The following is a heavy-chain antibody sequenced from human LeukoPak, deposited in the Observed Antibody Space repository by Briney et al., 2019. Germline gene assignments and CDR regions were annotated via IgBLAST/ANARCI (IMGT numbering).Heavy chain of an antibody. CDR3: ARDQSTSFRHSYNLDY. D-gene: IGHD1-1*01. CDR1: GYTFTGYY. Sequence: GASVKVSCKASGYTFTGYYMHWVRQAPGQGFEWMGWINPNSGDTNYAQKFQGRITMTRDTSISTAYMELSILRSDDTAVYYCARDQSTSFRHSYNLDYWSQGTLVTVSS. J-gene: IGHJ4*02. CDR2: INPNSGDT. V-gene: IGHV1-2*02.